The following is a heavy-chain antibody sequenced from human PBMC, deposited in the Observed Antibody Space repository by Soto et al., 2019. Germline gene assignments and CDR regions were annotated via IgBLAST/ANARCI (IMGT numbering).Heavy chain of an antibody. D-gene: IGHD2-2*01. J-gene: IGHJ3*02. CDR1: GGTFSSYA. Sequence: ASVKVSCKASGGTFSSYAISWVRQAPGQGLEWMGGIIPIFGTANYAQKFQGRVTITADESTSTAYMELSSLRSEDTAVYYCARDPVPATRRAFDIWGHGTMVTVSS. V-gene: IGHV1-69*13. CDR3: ARDPVPATRRAFDI. CDR2: IIPIFGTA.